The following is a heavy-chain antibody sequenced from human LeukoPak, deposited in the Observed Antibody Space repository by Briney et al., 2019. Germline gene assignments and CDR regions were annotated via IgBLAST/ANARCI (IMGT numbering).Heavy chain of an antibody. V-gene: IGHV3-30*18. CDR1: GFTFSTYG. CDR3: AKDSSADDSSGYSYYFDY. J-gene: IGHJ4*02. D-gene: IGHD3-22*01. CDR2: MSNGGSYK. Sequence: PGRSLRLSCEASGFTFSTYGMHWVRQAPGKGLEWVAGMSNGGSYKYYADSVKGRFTISRDNSKNTLYLQMNSLRAEDTAVYYCAKDSSADDSSGYSYYFDYWGQGTLATDSS.